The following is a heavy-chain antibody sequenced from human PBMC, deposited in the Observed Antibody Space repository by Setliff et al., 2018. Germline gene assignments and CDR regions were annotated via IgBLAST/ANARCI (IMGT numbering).Heavy chain of an antibody. CDR1: GFAFTSYD. Sequence: PGGSLRLSCVTSGFAFTSYDMTWVRQAPGKGLEWVASINNGGVTTHYAGSVKGRFTIARDNSNSTLYLQMNSLRVEDTALYYCAKSSGSSSSTNLEYLGPGTLVTVSS. CDR3: AKSSGSSSSTNLEY. CDR2: INNGGVTT. V-gene: IGHV3-23*01. J-gene: IGHJ4*02. D-gene: IGHD6-6*01.